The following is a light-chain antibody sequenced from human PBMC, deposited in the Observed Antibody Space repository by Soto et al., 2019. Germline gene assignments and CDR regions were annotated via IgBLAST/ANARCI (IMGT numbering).Light chain of an antibody. CDR1: QILSSNY. Sequence: EIVLTQSPGTLSLSPGEGATLSCRASQILSSNYLAWYQQKPGQAPRLLIYGESRRATGIPDRFSGSGSGTDFTLAIRRLEPEDSAVYYCQQYGGSPSITFGQGTRREIK. CDR2: GES. CDR3: QQYGGSPSIT. J-gene: IGKJ5*01. V-gene: IGKV3-20*01.